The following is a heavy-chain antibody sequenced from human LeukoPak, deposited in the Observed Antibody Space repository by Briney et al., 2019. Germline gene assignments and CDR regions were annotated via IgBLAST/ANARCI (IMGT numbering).Heavy chain of an antibody. Sequence: ASVKVSCKASGYTFTGYYMHWVRQAPGQGLEWMGWISAYNGNTNYAQKLQGRVTMTTDTSTSTAYMELRSLRTDDTAVYYCARVGWSPPDYYYGMDVWGQGTTVTVSS. J-gene: IGHJ6*02. CDR1: GYTFTGYY. CDR2: ISAYNGNT. D-gene: IGHD3-3*01. V-gene: IGHV1-18*04. CDR3: ARVGWSPPDYYYGMDV.